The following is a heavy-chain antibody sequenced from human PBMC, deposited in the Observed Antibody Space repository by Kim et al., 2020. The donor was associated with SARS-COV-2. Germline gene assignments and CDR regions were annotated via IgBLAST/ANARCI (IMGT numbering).Heavy chain of an antibody. J-gene: IGHJ4*02. D-gene: IGHD3-10*01. V-gene: IGHV3-33*01. CDR2: IWYDGSNK. CDR1: GFTFSSYG. CDR3: ARDIPFGGSWSYYPASVGY. Sequence: GGSLRLSCAASGFTFSSYGMHWVRQAPGKGLEWVAVIWYDGSNKYYADSVKGRFTISRDNSKNTLYLQMNSLRAEDTAVYYCARDIPFGGSWSYYPASVGYWGQGTLVTVSS.